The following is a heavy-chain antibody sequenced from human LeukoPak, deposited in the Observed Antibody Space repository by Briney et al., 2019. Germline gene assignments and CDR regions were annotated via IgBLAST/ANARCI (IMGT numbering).Heavy chain of an antibody. V-gene: IGHV1-2*02. CDR1: GGTFSSYA. Sequence: ASVKVSCKASGGTFSSYAISWVRQAPGQGLEWMGWINPHTGDTNYAQKFQGRVTMTRDRSITTAYMELSRLRSDDTAVYYCARTYYYDNRDYWGLDYWGQGTLVTVSS. D-gene: IGHD3-22*01. J-gene: IGHJ4*02. CDR2: INPHTGDT. CDR3: ARTYYYDNRDYWGLDY.